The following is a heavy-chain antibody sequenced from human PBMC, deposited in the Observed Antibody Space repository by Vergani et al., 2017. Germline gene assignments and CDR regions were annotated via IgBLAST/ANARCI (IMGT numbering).Heavy chain of an antibody. Sequence: QVQLQESGPGLVKPSQTLSLTCTVSGDSIRSGVYYWGWIRQHPGQGLEWIATVFHSGSAYYNPSLRRRVTISVETSKNQFSLRLTTLTAADTAVYYCARQFWVSQGVGAFETWGRGTEVSVSS. CDR2: VFHSGSA. J-gene: IGHJ3*02. CDR1: GDSIRSGVYY. V-gene: IGHV4-39*01. CDR3: ARQFWVSQGVGAFET. D-gene: IGHD3-16*01.